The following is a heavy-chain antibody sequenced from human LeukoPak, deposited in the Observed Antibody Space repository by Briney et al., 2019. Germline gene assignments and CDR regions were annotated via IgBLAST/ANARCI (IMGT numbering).Heavy chain of an antibody. V-gene: IGHV1-2*06. J-gene: IGHJ4*02. CDR1: GYTFTGYY. Sequence: ASVKVSCKASGYTFTGYYMHWVRQAPGQGLEWMGRINPNSGGTNYAQKFQGRVTMTRDTSISTAYMELSRLRSDDTAVYYCATAYGSGSYYTDYWGQGTLVTVSS. CDR3: ATAYGSGSYYTDY. CDR2: INPNSGGT. D-gene: IGHD3-10*01.